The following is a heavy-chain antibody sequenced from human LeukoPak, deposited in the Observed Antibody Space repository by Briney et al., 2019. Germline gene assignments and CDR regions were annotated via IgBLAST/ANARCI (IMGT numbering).Heavy chain of an antibody. CDR2: IYPYDSDT. J-gene: IGHJ3*02. CDR3: ARPQDGSFAFDI. D-gene: IGHD1-26*01. V-gene: IGHV5-51*01. Sequence: GESLKISCKVSGYSFAAYWIAWVRQMPGKGLEYMGIIYPYDSDTGYSPSFQGQVAISVDKSINTAYLQWSSLKPSDTAMYFCARPQDGSFAFDIWGQGTLVTVSA. CDR1: GYSFAAYW.